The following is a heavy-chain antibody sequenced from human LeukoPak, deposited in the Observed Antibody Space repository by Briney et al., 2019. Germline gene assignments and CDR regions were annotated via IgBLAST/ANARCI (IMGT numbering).Heavy chain of an antibody. Sequence: SQTLSLTCAVSGGSISSGGYSWSWIRQPPGKGLEWIGYIYHSGSTYYNPSLKSRVTISVDRSKNQFSLKLSSVTAADTAVYCCARGSDILTGYYYFDYWGQGTLVTVSS. CDR1: GGSISSGGYS. V-gene: IGHV4-30-2*01. J-gene: IGHJ4*02. D-gene: IGHD3-9*01. CDR3: ARGSDILTGYYYFDY. CDR2: IYHSGST.